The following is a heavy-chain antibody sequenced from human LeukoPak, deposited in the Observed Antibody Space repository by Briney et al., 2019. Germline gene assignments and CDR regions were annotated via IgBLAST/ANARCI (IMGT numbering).Heavy chain of an antibody. V-gene: IGHV1-69*04. J-gene: IGHJ1*01. CDR1: GYTFTSYY. Sequence: ASVKVSCKASGYTFTSYYMHWVRQAPGQGLEWMGRIIPILGIANYAQKFQGRVTITADKSTSTAYMELSSLRSEDTAVYYCARDYYYDSSGYYYAEYFQHWGQGTLVTVSS. CDR2: IIPILGIA. D-gene: IGHD3-22*01. CDR3: ARDYYYDSSGYYYAEYFQH.